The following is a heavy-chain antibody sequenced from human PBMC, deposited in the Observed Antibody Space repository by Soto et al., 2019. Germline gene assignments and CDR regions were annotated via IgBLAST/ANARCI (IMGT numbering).Heavy chain of an antibody. D-gene: IGHD1-26*01. CDR2: MYSGGTAT. CDR1: GFTVSDNY. J-gene: IGHJ4*02. CDR3: ARGVPVGAIGRFYFDS. V-gene: IGHV3-53*01. Sequence: EVQLVESGGGLIQPGGSLRLSCAASGFTVSDNYMTWVRQAPGKGLEGVSVMYSGGTATSYADSVKGRFTVSRDSSKNTVSLQLDSLRAEDTAVYYCARGVPVGAIGRFYFDSWGQGTLVTVSS.